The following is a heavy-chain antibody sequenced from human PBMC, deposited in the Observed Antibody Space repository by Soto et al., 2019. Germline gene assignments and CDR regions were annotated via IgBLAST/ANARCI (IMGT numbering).Heavy chain of an antibody. Sequence: QVQLVQSGAEVKKPGSWVKVSCKASGGSFSTSAISWVRQTPGQGLEWMGGIIPVFRTRNYAQKFRGRLTITADESTTTADMELSSLRSDDTAVFFCAIAGGFGSYDIYNYFDHWGQGTLVTGSS. CDR3: AIAGGFGSYDIYNYFDH. CDR1: GGSFSTSA. V-gene: IGHV1-69*01. D-gene: IGHD3-9*01. J-gene: IGHJ4*02. CDR2: IIPVFRTR.